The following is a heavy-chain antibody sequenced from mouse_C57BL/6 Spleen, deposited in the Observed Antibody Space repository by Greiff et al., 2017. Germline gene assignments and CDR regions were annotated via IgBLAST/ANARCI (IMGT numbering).Heavy chain of an antibody. V-gene: IGHV1-18*01. CDR3: ARRDYDEGYAMDY. CDR2: LNPNTGGT. J-gene: IGHJ4*01. D-gene: IGHD2-4*01. Sequence: VQLQQSGPELVKPGASVTIPCKASGYTFTDYNMDWVKQSHGKSLEWIGDLNPNTGGTISNQKFKGKATLTVDKSSSTAYMELRSLTSEDTAVDYCARRDYDEGYAMDYWGQGTSVTVSS. CDR1: GYTFTDYN.